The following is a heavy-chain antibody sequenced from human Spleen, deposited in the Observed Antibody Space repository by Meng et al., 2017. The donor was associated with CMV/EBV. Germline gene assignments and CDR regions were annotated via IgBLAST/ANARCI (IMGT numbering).Heavy chain of an antibody. D-gene: IGHD7-27*01. CDR1: GYTFTGYF. CDR2: INPNSGVT. Sequence: ASVKVSCKASGYTFTGYFMHWVREAPGQGPEWMGWINPNSGVTDFAQQFQGRVTLTRDTSINTGYMELTRLTSDDTAVYYCARDNNWGPDYWGQGTLVTVSS. V-gene: IGHV1-2*02. J-gene: IGHJ4*02. CDR3: ARDNNWGPDY.